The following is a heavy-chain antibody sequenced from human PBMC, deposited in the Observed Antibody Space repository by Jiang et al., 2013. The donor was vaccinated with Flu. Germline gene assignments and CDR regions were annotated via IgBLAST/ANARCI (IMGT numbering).Heavy chain of an antibody. Sequence: YGSGLVKPSETLSLTCTVSGGSISSYYWSWIRQPPGKGLEWIGYIYYSGSTNYNPSLKSRVTISVDTSKNQFSLKLSSVTAADTAVYYCARINYAYGMDVWGQGTTVTVSS. J-gene: IGHJ6*02. CDR1: GGSISSYY. V-gene: IGHV4-59*01. CDR2: IYYSGST. CDR3: ARINYAYGMDV. D-gene: IGHD3-16*01.